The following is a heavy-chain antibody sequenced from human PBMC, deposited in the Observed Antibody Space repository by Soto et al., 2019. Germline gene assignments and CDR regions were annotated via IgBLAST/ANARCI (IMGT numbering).Heavy chain of an antibody. V-gene: IGHV5-51*01. CDR2: IYPGDSDT. D-gene: IGHD3-3*01. Sequence: GESLKISCKGSEYSFSTYWIAWVRQMPGKGLEWMGIIYPGDSDTRYSPSFQGQVTISADKSISTAHLQWSSLKASDTAMYYCARHDFCSGPNSWGQGKMVTVAS. CDR3: ARHDFCSGPNS. J-gene: IGHJ3*02. CDR1: EYSFSTYW.